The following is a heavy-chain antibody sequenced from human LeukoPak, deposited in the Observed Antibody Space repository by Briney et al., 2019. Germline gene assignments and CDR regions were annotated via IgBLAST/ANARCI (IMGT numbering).Heavy chain of an antibody. CDR2: IYHSGST. D-gene: IGHD6-19*01. CDR3: ARDLGAVAGSDY. Sequence: SQTLSLTCAVSGGSISSGGYSWSWIRQPPGKGLEWIGYIYHSGSTYYNPSLKSRVTISVDRSKNQFSLKLSSVTAADTAVYYCARDLGAVAGSDYWGQGTLVTVSS. CDR1: GGSISSGGYS. J-gene: IGHJ4*02. V-gene: IGHV4-30-2*01.